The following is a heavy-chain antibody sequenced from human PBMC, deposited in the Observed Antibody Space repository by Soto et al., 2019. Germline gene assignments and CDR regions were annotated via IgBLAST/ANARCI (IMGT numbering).Heavy chain of an antibody. J-gene: IGHJ4*02. CDR3: ASLLSGYSYGGY. CDR2: IIPICDTP. CDR1: GGTFSSYS. Sequence: QVQLVQSGAEVKKPGSSVKVSCKASGGTFSSYSIDWVRQAPGQGLEWMGGIIPICDTPSYAQKFQGRVTITADDSTSTSYVELSSLRSDDTAVYYCASLLSGYSYGGYWGQGTLVTVSS. V-gene: IGHV1-69*01. D-gene: IGHD3-3*01.